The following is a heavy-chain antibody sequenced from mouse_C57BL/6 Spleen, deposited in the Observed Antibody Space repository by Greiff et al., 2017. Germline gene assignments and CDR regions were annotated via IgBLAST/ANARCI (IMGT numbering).Heavy chain of an antibody. D-gene: IGHD3-2*02. CDR3: ARDSSGYVWFAY. CDR2: IHPSDSDT. V-gene: IGHV1-74*01. Sequence: QVQLQQPGAELVKPGASVKVSCKASGYTFTSYWMHWVKQRPGQGLEWIRRIHPSDSDTNYNQKFKGKATLTVDKSSRTAYMQLSSLTSEDSAVYYGARDSSGYVWFAYWGQGTLVTVSA. J-gene: IGHJ3*01. CDR1: GYTFTSYW.